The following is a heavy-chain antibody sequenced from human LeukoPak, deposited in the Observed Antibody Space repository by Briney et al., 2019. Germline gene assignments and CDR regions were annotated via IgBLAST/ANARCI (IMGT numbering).Heavy chain of an antibody. Sequence: GRSLRLSCAASGFASTSNAISWVRPAPGRGLGWVSGISVIGDTTTSADSVKGRFTITRDNSQNTLYLQMNSLRAEDTAVYYCARSPVAGTSYYYYMDVWGKGTTVTISS. CDR3: ARSPVAGTSYYYYMDV. D-gene: IGHD6-19*01. CDR2: ISVIGDTT. J-gene: IGHJ6*03. CDR1: GFASTSNA. V-gene: IGHV3-23*01.